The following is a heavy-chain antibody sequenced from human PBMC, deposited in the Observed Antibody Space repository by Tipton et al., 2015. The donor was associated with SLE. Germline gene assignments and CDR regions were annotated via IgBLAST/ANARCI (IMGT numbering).Heavy chain of an antibody. J-gene: IGHJ4*02. CDR3: AKDVGSTSCY. V-gene: IGHV4-30-2*02. D-gene: IGHD2-2*01. Sequence: TLSLTCAVSGGSISSGGYSWSWIRQPPGKGLEWIGYIYHSGSTYYNPSLKSRVTISVDTSKNQFSLKLSSVTAADTAVYYCAKDVGSTSCYWGQGTLVTVSS. CDR2: IYHSGST. CDR1: GGSISSGGYS.